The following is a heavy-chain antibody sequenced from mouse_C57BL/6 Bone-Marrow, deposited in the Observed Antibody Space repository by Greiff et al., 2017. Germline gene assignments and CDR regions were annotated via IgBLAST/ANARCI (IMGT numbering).Heavy chain of an antibody. CDR2: INPNNGGT. Sequence: EVQLQQSGPELVKPGASVKISCKASGYTFTDYYMNWVKQSHGKSLEWIGDINPNNGGTSYNQKFKGKATLTVDKSSSTAYMELRSLTSEDSAVYYCASQDPFAYWGQGTLVTVSA. V-gene: IGHV1-26*01. CDR1: GYTFTDYY. J-gene: IGHJ3*01. CDR3: ASQDPFAY.